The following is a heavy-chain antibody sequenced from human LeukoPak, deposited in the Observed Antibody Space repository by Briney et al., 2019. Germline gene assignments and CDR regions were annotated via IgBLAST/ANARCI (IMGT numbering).Heavy chain of an antibody. CDR3: ARDGGGTGGTYHHTFDL. J-gene: IGHJ3*01. CDR2: ISYDGSNK. D-gene: IGHD1-26*01. Sequence: GSLRLSCAASGFTFSSYGMHWVRQAPGKGLEWVAVISYDGSNKYYADSVKGRFTISSDNSKNTLYLQMDSLRDEDTAVYYCARDGGGTGGTYHHTFDLWGQGTMVTVSS. V-gene: IGHV3-30*03. CDR1: GFTFSSYG.